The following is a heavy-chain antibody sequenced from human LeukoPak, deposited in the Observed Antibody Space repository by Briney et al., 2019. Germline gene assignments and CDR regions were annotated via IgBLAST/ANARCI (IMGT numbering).Heavy chain of an antibody. Sequence: GGSLRLSCAASGFAVSTSWMGWVRQAPGKGLEWVASLQDDGSHQYYVDSAKGRFTISRENAKNSLFLQMSSLRVEDTAVYYCARDLCSRDAYWGQGTPVTVSS. CDR3: ARDLCSRDAY. V-gene: IGHV3-7*03. J-gene: IGHJ4*02. D-gene: IGHD6-13*01. CDR2: LQDDGSHQ. CDR1: GFAVSTSW.